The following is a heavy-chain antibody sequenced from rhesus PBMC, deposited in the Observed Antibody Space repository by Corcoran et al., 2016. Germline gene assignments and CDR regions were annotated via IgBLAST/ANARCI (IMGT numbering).Heavy chain of an antibody. CDR2: ISGRSGTT. D-gene: IGHD5-42*01. J-gene: IGHJ4*01. CDR1: GGSISRRNW. V-gene: IGHV4-65*01. Sequence: QVQLQESGPGLVKPSETLSLTCAVSGGSISRRNWWSWTRQPPGKGLEGCGYISGRSGTTYYNPSPKSRVTISTDTSKNQFSLKLSSETAADTAVYYCAIGDTAGTPFDYWGQGVLVTVSS. CDR3: AIGDTAGTPFDY.